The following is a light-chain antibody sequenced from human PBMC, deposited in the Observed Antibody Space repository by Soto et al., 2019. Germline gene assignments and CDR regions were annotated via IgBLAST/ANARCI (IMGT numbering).Light chain of an antibody. Sequence: QSVLAQPASVSGSPGQSIASSCTGISSDVGAYNYVSWYQQHPGKAPKLIIFDVSNRPSGVSNRFSGSKSGDTASLTISGLQAEDEADYFCKSYTTGSTYVFGTGTKLTVL. V-gene: IGLV2-14*01. CDR3: KSYTTGSTYV. J-gene: IGLJ1*01. CDR1: SSDVGAYNY. CDR2: DVS.